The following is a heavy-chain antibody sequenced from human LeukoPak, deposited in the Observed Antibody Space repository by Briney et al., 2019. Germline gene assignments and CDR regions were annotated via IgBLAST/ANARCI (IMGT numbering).Heavy chain of an antibody. Sequence: GASVKVSCKASGYTFTSYAMHWVRQAPGQRLEWMGGIIPIFGTASYAQKFQGRVTITADESTSTAYMELSSLRSEDTAVYYCAREVRPYYYDSSGYSPWGQGTLVTVSS. CDR3: AREVRPYYYDSSGYSP. V-gene: IGHV1-69*13. CDR1: GYTFTSYA. J-gene: IGHJ5*02. CDR2: IIPIFGTA. D-gene: IGHD3-22*01.